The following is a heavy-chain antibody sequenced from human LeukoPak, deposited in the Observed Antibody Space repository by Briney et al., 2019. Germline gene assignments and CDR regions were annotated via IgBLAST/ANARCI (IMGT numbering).Heavy chain of an antibody. CDR1: GGSISIPNHD. J-gene: IGHJ5*02. CDR3: ARSLGANTWVGNWFDP. Sequence: SEPLSLTCSVSGGSISIPNHDWARIRQPPGQGLEWIGSIYYSGTTYYNLSLKSRVTLSVDTSQNQFSLKLSSVTAADTAIYFCARSLGANTWVGNWFDPWGQGTLVTVSP. CDR2: IYYSGTT. D-gene: IGHD3-10*01. V-gene: IGHV4-39*01.